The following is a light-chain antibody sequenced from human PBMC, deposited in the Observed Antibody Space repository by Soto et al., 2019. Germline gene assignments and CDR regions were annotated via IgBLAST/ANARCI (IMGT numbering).Light chain of an antibody. CDR1: QSVLYRSNNKNY. V-gene: IGKV4-1*01. J-gene: IGKJ2*01. Sequence: DIVMTQSPDSLAVSLGERATINCKSSQSVLYRSNNKNYLAWYQQKPGQPPKLLIYWASTRESGVPDRFGGSGSGTDFTLTISSLQAGDVAVYYCQQYFNTPVAFGQGTKLEIK. CDR2: WAS. CDR3: QQYFNTPVA.